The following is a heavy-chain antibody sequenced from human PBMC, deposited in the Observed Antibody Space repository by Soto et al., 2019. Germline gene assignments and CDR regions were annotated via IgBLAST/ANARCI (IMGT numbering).Heavy chain of an antibody. CDR3: AREQQQLVLPSPYYYDTWDY. CDR2: ISYDGSNK. Sequence: GGSLRLSCAASGFTFSSYAMHWVRQAPGKGLEWVAVISYDGSNKYYADSVKGRFTISRDNSKNTLYLQMNSLRAEDTAVYYCAREQQQLVLPSPYYYDTWDYWGQGTLVTVSS. J-gene: IGHJ4*02. V-gene: IGHV3-30-3*01. D-gene: IGHD6-13*01. CDR1: GFTFSSYA.